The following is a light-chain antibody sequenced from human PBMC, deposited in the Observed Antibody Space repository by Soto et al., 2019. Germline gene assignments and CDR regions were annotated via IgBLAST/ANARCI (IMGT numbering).Light chain of an antibody. CDR2: EGT. V-gene: IGLV2-23*01. CDR3: GSWDSSLSAYV. CDR1: SSDVVNDLL. J-gene: IGLJ1*01. Sequence: QSALTQPASVSGSPGQSITISCTGTSSDVVNDLLVSWYQQQPGKAPKLMIYEGTKRPAGVSDRFSGSKSGNTASLTISGLQAEDEADYYCGSWDSSLSAYVFGTGTKVTVL.